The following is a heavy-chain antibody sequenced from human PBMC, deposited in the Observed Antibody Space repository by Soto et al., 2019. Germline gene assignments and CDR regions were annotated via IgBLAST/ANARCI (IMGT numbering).Heavy chain of an antibody. CDR2: IYYSGST. Sequence: SETLSLTCTVSGGSISSYYWSWIRQPPGKGLEWIGYIYYSGSTNYNPSLKSRVTISVDTSKNQFSLKLSSVTAADTAEYYCARLGTPSSGHDHWGQGTLVTVSS. CDR3: ARLGTPSSGHDH. V-gene: IGHV4-59*08. D-gene: IGHD1-1*01. CDR1: GGSISSYY. J-gene: IGHJ1*01.